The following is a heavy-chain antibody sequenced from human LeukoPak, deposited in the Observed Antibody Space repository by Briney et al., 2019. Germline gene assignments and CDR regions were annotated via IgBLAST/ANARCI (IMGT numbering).Heavy chain of an antibody. CDR2: IYTNGGT. J-gene: IGHJ5*02. D-gene: IGHD1-14*01. Sequence: PSETLSLTCTVSGGSISSGNFYWNWIRQSAGKGLEWIGRIYTNGGTKYNPSPKSRVTILLDTSKNQFSLKLISVTAGDTAVYYCATGGTWGWFDPWGHGTLVAVSS. CDR1: GGSISSGNFY. V-gene: IGHV4-61*02. CDR3: ATGGTWGWFDP.